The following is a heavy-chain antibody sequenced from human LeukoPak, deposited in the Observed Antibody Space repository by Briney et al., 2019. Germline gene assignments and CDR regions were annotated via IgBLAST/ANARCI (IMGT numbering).Heavy chain of an antibody. D-gene: IGHD3-10*01. CDR3: ARYYYGAGSYQRYFDY. J-gene: IGHJ4*02. CDR1: GGSISSYY. V-gene: IGHV4-59*01. CDR2: IYYSGST. Sequence: PSETLSLTCTVSGGSISSYYWSWIRQPPGKGLEWIGYIYYSGSTNYNPSLKSRVIISVDTSKNQFSLKLSSVTAADTAVYYCARYYYGAGSYQRYFDYWGQGTLVTVSS.